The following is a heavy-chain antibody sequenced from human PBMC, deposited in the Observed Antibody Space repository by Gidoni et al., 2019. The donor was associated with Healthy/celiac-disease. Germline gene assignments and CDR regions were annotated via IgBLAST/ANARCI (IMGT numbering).Heavy chain of an antibody. CDR2: IIPILGIA. V-gene: IGHV1-69*08. CDR3: ARDQHHRDGYNEDYFDY. Sequence: QVQLVQSGAEVKTPGSSVKVSCKASGGTFSSYTISWVRQAPGQGLEWMGRIIPILGIANYAQKFQGRVTITADKSTSTAYMELSSLRSEDTAVYYCARDQHHRDGYNEDYFDYWGQGTLVTVSS. J-gene: IGHJ4*02. D-gene: IGHD5-12*01. CDR1: GGTFSSYT.